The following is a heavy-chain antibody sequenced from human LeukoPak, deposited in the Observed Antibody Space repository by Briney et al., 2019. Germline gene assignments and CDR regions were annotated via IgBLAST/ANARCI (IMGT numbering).Heavy chain of an antibody. V-gene: IGHV4-59*02. Sequence: SETLSLTCTVSGASVSSHYWSWIRQPPGKGLEWIGYVSYSGGTNYNPSLKSRVTISLDTSKVQFSLRLNSVTAADTAVYYCARLSTYYDFWSPLDYWGQGTLATVSS. CDR1: GASVSSHY. D-gene: IGHD3-3*01. J-gene: IGHJ4*02. CDR3: ARLSTYYDFWSPLDY. CDR2: VSYSGGT.